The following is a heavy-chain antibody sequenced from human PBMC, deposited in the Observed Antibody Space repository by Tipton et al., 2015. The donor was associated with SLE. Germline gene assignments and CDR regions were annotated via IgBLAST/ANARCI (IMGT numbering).Heavy chain of an antibody. J-gene: IGHJ6*02. Sequence: QSGAEVKKPGASVKVSCKASGYTFTSYGISWVRQAPGQGLEWMGWISAYNGNTNYAQKLQGRVTMTTDTSTSTAYMELRSLRSDDTAVFFCARDQHLRFLEWSLSEECLSGLDVWGQGTTVTVSS. D-gene: IGHD3-3*01. CDR3: ARDQHLRFLEWSLSEECLSGLDV. CDR1: GYTFTSYG. CDR2: ISAYNGNT. V-gene: IGHV1-18*01.